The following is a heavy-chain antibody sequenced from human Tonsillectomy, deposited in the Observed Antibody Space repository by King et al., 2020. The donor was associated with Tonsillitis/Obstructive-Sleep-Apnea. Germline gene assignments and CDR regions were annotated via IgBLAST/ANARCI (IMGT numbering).Heavy chain of an antibody. Sequence: VQLVESGGGLVQPGGSLRLSCAASGFTFSSYAMSWVRQAPGKGLEWVLAISGSGGSTYYADCVKGRFTISRDNSKNTLYLQMNSLRAEDTAVYFCARSSSSWYWEDYWGQGTLVTVSS. CDR3: ARSSSSWYWEDY. CDR2: ISGSGGST. V-gene: IGHV3-23*04. J-gene: IGHJ4*02. CDR1: GFTFSSYA. D-gene: IGHD6-13*01.